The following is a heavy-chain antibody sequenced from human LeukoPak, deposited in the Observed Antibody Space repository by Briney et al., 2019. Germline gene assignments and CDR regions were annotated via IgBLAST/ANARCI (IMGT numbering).Heavy chain of an antibody. V-gene: IGHV3-48*02. Sequence: GGSLRLSCAASGFTFSSYSMNWVRQAPGKGLEWVSYIRSGGSPIYYADSVKGRFTISRDNAKNSLYLQMNSLRDEDTAVYYCTRDPEALDYWGQGTLVTVPS. CDR2: IRSGGSPI. CDR3: TRDPEALDY. CDR1: GFTFSSYS. J-gene: IGHJ4*02.